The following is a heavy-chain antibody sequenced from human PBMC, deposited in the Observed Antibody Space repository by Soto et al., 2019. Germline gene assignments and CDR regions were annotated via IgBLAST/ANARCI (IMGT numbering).Heavy chain of an antibody. D-gene: IGHD1-20*01. CDR3: ARDPPITSDYAMDV. CDR1: GFALSSCY. Sequence: WSLRLSCAASGFALSSCYMMWVRQAPGKGLECVSVTYTGGSTHYADSVKGRFTISRDDSTNTLYLQMNSLRAEDTAVYYCARDPPITSDYAMDVWGQGTTVTVSS. J-gene: IGHJ6*02. V-gene: IGHV3-53*01. CDR2: TYTGGST.